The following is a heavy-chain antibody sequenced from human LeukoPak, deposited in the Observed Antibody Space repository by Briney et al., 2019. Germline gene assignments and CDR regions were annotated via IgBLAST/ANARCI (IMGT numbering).Heavy chain of an antibody. Sequence: SETLSLTCTVSGGSIISYWSWIRQPPGKALEWIGFIHYSGTTNYNPSLKSRVTISIDTSKNQFSLRLTSVTAADTAVYFCARQCCSGVNCYPFFDSWGQGTLVTVSS. CDR1: GGSIISY. CDR2: IHYSGTT. CDR3: ARQCCSGVNCYPFFDS. D-gene: IGHD2-15*01. V-gene: IGHV4-59*01. J-gene: IGHJ4*02.